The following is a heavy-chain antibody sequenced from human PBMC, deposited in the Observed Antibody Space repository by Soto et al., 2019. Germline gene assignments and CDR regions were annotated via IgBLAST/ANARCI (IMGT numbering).Heavy chain of an antibody. J-gene: IGHJ4*02. D-gene: IGHD4-17*01. Sequence: SEILSLTCAVYGGSFSGYYWSWIRQPPGKGLEWIGEINHSGGTNYNPSLKSRVTISVDTSKNQFSLKLSSVTAADTAVYYCARGGFIPTTVTTTTIPFAYYFDYWGQGTRVTVSS. V-gene: IGHV4-34*01. CDR3: ARGGFIPTTVTTTTIPFAYYFDY. CDR1: GGSFSGYY. CDR2: INHSGGT.